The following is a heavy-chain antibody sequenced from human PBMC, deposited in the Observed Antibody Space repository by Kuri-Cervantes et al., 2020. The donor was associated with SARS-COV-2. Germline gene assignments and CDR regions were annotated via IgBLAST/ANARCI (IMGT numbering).Heavy chain of an antibody. D-gene: IGHD2-2*01. CDR3: ASGGGVVVPAEEAWFDY. J-gene: IGHJ4*02. V-gene: IGHV4-39*07. CDR2: IYYSGST. CDR1: GFTVSSNY. Sequence: ESLKISCAASGFTVSSNYMSWVRQAPGKGLEWIGSIYYSGSTYYNPSLKSRVTISVDTSKNQFSLKLSSVTGADTAVYYCASGGGVVVPAEEAWFDYWGQGTLVTVSS.